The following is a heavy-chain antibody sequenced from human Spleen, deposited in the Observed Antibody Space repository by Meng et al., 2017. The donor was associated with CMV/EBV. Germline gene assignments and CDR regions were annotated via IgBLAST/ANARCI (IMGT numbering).Heavy chain of an antibody. J-gene: IGHJ4*02. Sequence: SETLSLTCTVSGGSISSSPYFWGWIRQPPGKGLEWIGSIFYSGSTNYNPSLKSRVTISVDTSKDQFSLKLSSVTAADTAVYYCVRDLTITYHHSSGVGGVDYWGQGTLVTVSS. V-gene: IGHV4-39*07. CDR2: IFYSGST. D-gene: IGHD6-19*01. CDR3: VRDLTITYHHSSGVGGVDY. CDR1: GGSISSSPYF.